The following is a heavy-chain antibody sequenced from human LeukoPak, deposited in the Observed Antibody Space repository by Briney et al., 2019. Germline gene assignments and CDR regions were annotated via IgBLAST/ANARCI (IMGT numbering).Heavy chain of an antibody. CDR2: IITIFGTA. CDR3: AREQQLSTGSRYYYYGMDV. CDR1: GGTFSIYA. D-gene: IGHD6-13*01. Sequence: SVKVSCKASGGTFSIYAISWVRQAPGQGVAWMGGIITIFGTANYAQKFQGRVTITADKSTSTAYMELSSLRSEDTAVYYCAREQQLSTGSRYYYYGMDVWGKGTTVTVSS. V-gene: IGHV1-69*06. J-gene: IGHJ6*04.